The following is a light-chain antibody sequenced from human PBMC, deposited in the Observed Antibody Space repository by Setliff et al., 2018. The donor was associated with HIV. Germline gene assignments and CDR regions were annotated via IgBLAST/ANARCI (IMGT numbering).Light chain of an antibody. CDR3: ATWDDSLNGPV. V-gene: IGLV1-44*01. CDR2: RSN. CDR1: GNA. Sequence: QSVLTQPPSASGTPGQRVTISCSGTGNAVNWYQHLPGTSPKLLIYRSNQRPSGVPDRFSGSKSGTSASLAISGLQSEDEADYYCATWDDSLNGPVFGGGTQLTVL. J-gene: IGLJ3*02.